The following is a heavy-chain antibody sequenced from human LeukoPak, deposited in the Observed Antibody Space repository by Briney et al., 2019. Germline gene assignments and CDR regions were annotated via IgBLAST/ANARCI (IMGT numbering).Heavy chain of an antibody. V-gene: IGHV4-4*09. Sequence: PSETLSLTCTVSGGSISSYYWSWIRQPSGKGLEWIGYIYTSGSTNYNPSLKSRVTISVDTSKNQFSPKLSSVTAADTAVYYCARLYTRYYYMDVWGKGTTVTVSS. CDR2: IYTSGST. D-gene: IGHD2-2*02. CDR3: ARLYTRYYYMDV. CDR1: GGSISSYY. J-gene: IGHJ6*03.